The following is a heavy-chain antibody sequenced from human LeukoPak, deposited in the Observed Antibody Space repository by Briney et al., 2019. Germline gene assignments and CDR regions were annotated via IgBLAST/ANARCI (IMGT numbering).Heavy chain of an antibody. CDR2: ISPSGGST. CDR3: ARDNSVRDEAWWLNP. J-gene: IGHJ5*02. Sequence: ASVKVSCKAFGYTFTNNWMHWVRQAPGQGPEWMGVISPSGGSTTYAQKFQGRVTLTRDMSTSTDYLELSSLRSEDTAVYYCARDNSVRDEAWWLNPWGQGTLVTVSS. V-gene: IGHV1-46*01. CDR1: GYTFTNNW. D-gene: IGHD5-24*01.